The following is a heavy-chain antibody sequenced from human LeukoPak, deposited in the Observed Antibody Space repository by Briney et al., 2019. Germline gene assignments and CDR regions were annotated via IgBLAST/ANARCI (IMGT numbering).Heavy chain of an antibody. Sequence: GGSLRLSCAASGFIFSNYDMNWDRQAPGKGLEWVSSISSSSSYINSVDSVKGRFTISRDNAKNSLYLQMNSLRAEDTAVYYCARDRGYYFDYWGQGAMVTVSS. CDR3: ARDRGYYFDY. CDR1: GFIFSNYD. V-gene: IGHV3-21*01. CDR2: ISSSSSYI. J-gene: IGHJ4*02. D-gene: IGHD5-24*01.